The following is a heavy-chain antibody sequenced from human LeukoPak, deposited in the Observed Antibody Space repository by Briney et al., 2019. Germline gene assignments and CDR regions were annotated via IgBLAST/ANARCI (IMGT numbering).Heavy chain of an antibody. D-gene: IGHD3-3*01. CDR1: GFTFSSYW. V-gene: IGHV3-74*01. CDR3: ASARLWSLDY. Sequence: PGGSLRLSCAASGFTFSSYWMHWVRQAPGKGLGWVSRMSSDGSITDYADSENGRFTNSRDNAKNTLFLQMNSLRVEDTAVYYCASARLWSLDYWGRGARVTVS. CDR2: MSSDGSIT. J-gene: IGHJ4*02.